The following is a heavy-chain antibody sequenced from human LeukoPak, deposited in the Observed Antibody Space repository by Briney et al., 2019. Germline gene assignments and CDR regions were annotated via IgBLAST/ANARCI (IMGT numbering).Heavy chain of an antibody. J-gene: IGHJ4*02. V-gene: IGHV1-8*01. D-gene: IGHD5-12*01. Sequence: ASVKVSCKASGYTFTSYDINWVRQATGRGVEWMGWMNPNSGNTGYAQKFQGRVTMTRNTSISTAYVELSSLRSEDTAVYYCARGGSRRYSGYGGYWGQGTLVTVSS. CDR2: MNPNSGNT. CDR1: GYTFTSYD. CDR3: ARGGSRRYSGYGGY.